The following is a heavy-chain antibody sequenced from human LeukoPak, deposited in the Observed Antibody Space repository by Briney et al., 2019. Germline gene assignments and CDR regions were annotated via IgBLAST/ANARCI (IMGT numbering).Heavy chain of an antibody. J-gene: IGHJ4*02. CDR1: GFTFSSYG. V-gene: IGHV3-7*01. CDR3: ARLLWFGESRYSDY. D-gene: IGHD3-10*01. Sequence: GGSLRLSCAASGFTFSSYGMHWVRQAPGKGLEWVANIKQDGSEKYYVDSVKGRFTISRDNAKNSLYLQMNSLRAEDTAVYYCARLLWFGESRYSDYWGQGTLVTVSS. CDR2: IKQDGSEK.